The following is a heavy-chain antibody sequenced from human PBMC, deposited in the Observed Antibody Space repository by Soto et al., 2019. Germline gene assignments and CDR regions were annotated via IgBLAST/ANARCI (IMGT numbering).Heavy chain of an antibody. D-gene: IGHD6-6*01. CDR3: ARVGGLAARTFDY. CDR2: IYYSGST. Sequence: SETLSLTCSFSVGSVSDFYWSWMRQPPGKGLEWIGYIYYSGSTNYNPSLKSRVTISVDTSKNQFSLNLRSMSPADTAVYYCARVGGLAARTFDYWGPGTLVTSPQ. V-gene: IGHV4-59*02. J-gene: IGHJ4*02. CDR1: VGSVSDFY.